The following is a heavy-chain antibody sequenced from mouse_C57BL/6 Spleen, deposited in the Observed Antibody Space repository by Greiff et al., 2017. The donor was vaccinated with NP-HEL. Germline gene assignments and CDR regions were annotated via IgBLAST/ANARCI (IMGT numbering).Heavy chain of an antibody. J-gene: IGHJ4*01. D-gene: IGHD1-1*01. CDR3: AKNYGSSYDAMDY. CDR2: IWSGGST. V-gene: IGHV2-4*01. Sequence: QVQLQQSGPGLVQPSQSLSITCTVSGFSLTSYGVHWVRQPPGKGLEWLGAIWSGGSTDYNAAFISRLSISKDNSKSQVFCKMNSLQADDSAIYYCAKNYGSSYDAMDYWGQGTSVTVSS. CDR1: GFSLTSYG.